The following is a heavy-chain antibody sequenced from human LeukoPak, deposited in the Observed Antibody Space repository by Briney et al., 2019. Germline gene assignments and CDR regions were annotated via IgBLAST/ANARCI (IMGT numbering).Heavy chain of an antibody. Sequence: GGSLRLSCAASGLTFSSYGMHWVRQAPGKGREWVAVISYDGTIRNYADSVKGRFTISRDNSKHPLYLQMNSLTAEDTALYYCAKGGCSSTTCYLANPWGQGTLVTVSS. CDR1: GLTFSSYG. V-gene: IGHV3-30*18. D-gene: IGHD2-2*01. J-gene: IGHJ5*02. CDR2: ISYDGTIR. CDR3: AKGGCSSTTCYLANP.